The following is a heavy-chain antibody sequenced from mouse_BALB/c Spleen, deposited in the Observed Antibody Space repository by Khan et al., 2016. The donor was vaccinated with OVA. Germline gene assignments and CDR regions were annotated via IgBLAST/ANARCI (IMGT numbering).Heavy chain of an antibody. CDR3: ARTGYYYVDY. CDR1: GFTFSGFG. V-gene: IGHV5-17*02. D-gene: IGHD2-3*01. CDR2: ISSGSSTI. J-gene: IGHJ2*01. Sequence: EVELVESGGGLVQPGGSRKLSCAASGFTFSGFGMHWVRQAPEKGLEWVAYISSGSSTISYADTVKGRFTISRDNPKNTLFLQMARLRSEDTAMYYCARTGYYYVDYWGQGTTLTVSS.